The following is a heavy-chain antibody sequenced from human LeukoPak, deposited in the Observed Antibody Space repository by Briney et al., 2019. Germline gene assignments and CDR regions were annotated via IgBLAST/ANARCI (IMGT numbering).Heavy chain of an antibody. D-gene: IGHD1-1*01. Sequence: GGSLRLSCAISGFIFNTNGMNWVRQSPGKGLEWLATIAGGDESTYYADSVKGRFAISRDNSKNTVFLHMNSLRVEDTAVYYCARGVYWSLDYWGQGTPVAVSS. CDR3: ARGVYWSLDY. CDR1: GFIFNTNG. CDR2: IAGGDEST. V-gene: IGHV3-23*01. J-gene: IGHJ4*02.